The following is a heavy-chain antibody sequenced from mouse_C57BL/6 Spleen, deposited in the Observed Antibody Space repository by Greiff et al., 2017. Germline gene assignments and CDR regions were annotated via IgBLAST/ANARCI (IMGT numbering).Heavy chain of an antibody. J-gene: IGHJ4*01. Sequence: QVQLQQPGAELVKPGASVKLSCKASGYTFTSYWMHWVKQRPGQGLEWIGMIHPNSGSTNYNEKFKSKATLTVDKSSSTAYMQLSSLTSEDSAVYYCAREPDGNYGGDYWGQGTSVTVSS. CDR2: IHPNSGST. CDR3: AREPDGNYGGDY. CDR1: GYTFTSYW. D-gene: IGHD2-1*01. V-gene: IGHV1-64*01.